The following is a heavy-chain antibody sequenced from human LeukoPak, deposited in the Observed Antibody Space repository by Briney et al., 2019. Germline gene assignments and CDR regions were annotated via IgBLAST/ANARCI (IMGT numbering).Heavy chain of an antibody. CDR1: GFTFSIYG. Sequence: GGSLRLSCAASGFTFSIYGMNWGRQAPGKGLEWVSFISGSSDYIYYADSVKGRFTISRDNAKNSLYLQMSSLRAEDTAVYYCARDVFMAGGQGTLVTVSS. D-gene: IGHD3-10*01. CDR2: ISGSSDYI. V-gene: IGHV3-21*01. J-gene: IGHJ4*02. CDR3: ARDVFMA.